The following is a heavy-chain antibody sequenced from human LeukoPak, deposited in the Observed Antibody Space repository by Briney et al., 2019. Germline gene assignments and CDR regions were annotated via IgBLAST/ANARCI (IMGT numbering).Heavy chain of an antibody. D-gene: IGHD3-10*01. J-gene: IGHJ4*02. CDR1: GFTFSDYY. CDR2: ISRGGNTI. CDR3: ARGRTYYDN. Sequence: GGSLRLSCAASGFTFSDYYMSWIRQAPGKGLGWGSNISRGGNTIYYADSVRGRFTISRDNAKNSLYLQMNSLRAEDTAVYYCARGRTYYDNWGQGNLVTVSS. V-gene: IGHV3-11*01.